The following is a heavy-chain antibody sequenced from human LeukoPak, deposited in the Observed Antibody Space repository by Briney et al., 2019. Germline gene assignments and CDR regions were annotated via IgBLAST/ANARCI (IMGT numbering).Heavy chain of an antibody. Sequence: EASVKVSCKVSGYTLTELSMHWVRQAPGKGLEWMGGFDPEDGETIYAQKFQGRVTMTEDTSTDTAYMELSSLRSEDTTVYYCATMGRWFGFRPWGQGTLVTVSS. V-gene: IGHV1-24*01. CDR3: ATMGRWFGFRP. J-gene: IGHJ5*02. D-gene: IGHD3-10*01. CDR1: GYTLTELS. CDR2: FDPEDGET.